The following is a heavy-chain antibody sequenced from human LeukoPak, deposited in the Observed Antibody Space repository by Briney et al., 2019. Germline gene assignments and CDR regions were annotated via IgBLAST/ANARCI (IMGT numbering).Heavy chain of an antibody. J-gene: IGHJ4*02. CDR1: GGSISSSSYY. CDR2: IYYSGST. Sequence: SETLSLTCTVSGGSISSSSYYWVWIRQPPGKGLEWIGSIYYSGSTYYNPSLKSRVTISVDTSKNQYSLKLSSVTAADTAVYYCARDRSTTVTTYLDYWGQGTLVTVSS. V-gene: IGHV4-39*01. CDR3: ARDRSTTVTTYLDY. D-gene: IGHD4-17*01.